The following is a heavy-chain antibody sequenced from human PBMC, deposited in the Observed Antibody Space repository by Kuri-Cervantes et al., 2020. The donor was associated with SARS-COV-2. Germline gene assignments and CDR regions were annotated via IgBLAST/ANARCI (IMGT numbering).Heavy chain of an antibody. CDR2: INHSGST. J-gene: IGHJ5*02. CDR1: GGSFSGYY. Sequence: SETLSLTCAVYGGSFSGYYWSWIRQPPGKGLEWIGEINHSGSTNYNPSLKSRVTISVDTSKNQFSLKLSSVTAADTAVYYCARDLDPNWFDPWGQGTLVTVSS. V-gene: IGHV4-34*01. CDR3: ARDLDPNWFDP.